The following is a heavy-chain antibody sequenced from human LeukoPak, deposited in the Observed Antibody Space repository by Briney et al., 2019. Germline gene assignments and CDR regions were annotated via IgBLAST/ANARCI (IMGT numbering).Heavy chain of an antibody. D-gene: IGHD3-10*01. CDR3: AKLYGSDNWFDP. J-gene: IGHJ5*02. V-gene: IGHV3-23*01. CDR2: IGGSGAST. CDR1: GFTFSSFG. Sequence: PGGSLRLSCAASGFTFSSFGMTWVRQPPGKGLEWVSTIGGSGASTYYADSVKGRFTISRDNSKNTLYLQMNSLRAEDTAVYYCAKLYGSDNWFDPWGQGTLVTVSS.